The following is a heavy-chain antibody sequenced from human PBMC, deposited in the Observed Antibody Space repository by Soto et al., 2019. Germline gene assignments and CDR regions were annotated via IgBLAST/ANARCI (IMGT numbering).Heavy chain of an antibody. D-gene: IGHD3-3*01. CDR1: GYSMTSGYY. CDR3: TRTFDYYGMDV. J-gene: IGHJ6*02. V-gene: IGHV4-38-2*01. Sequence: NPSETLSLTCAVSGYSMTSGYYWGWVRQPPGKGPEWLGSIYHGGSIYYNPSLKSRVTISLDTSKNHFSLDLTSVTAADTAVYYCTRTFDYYGMDVWGQGTTVTVS. CDR2: IYHGGSI.